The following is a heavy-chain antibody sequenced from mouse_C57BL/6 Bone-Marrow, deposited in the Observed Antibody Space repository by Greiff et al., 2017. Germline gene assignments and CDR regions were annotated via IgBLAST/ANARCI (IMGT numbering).Heavy chain of an antibody. Sequence: QVQLQQPGAELVRPGSSVKLSCKASGYTFTSYWMHWVKQRPIQGLEWIGNIDPSDSETHYNQKFKDKATLTVDKSSNTAYMQLSSLTSEDSAVYYCARYGDYAWFAYWGQGTLVTVSA. V-gene: IGHV1-52*01. CDR1: GYTFTSYW. CDR3: ARYGDYAWFAY. J-gene: IGHJ3*01. D-gene: IGHD2-4*01. CDR2: IDPSDSET.